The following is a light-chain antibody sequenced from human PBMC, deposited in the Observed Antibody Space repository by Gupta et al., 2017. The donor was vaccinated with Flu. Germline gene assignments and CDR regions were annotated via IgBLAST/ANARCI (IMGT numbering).Light chain of an antibody. CDR1: SSDVGYYDY. V-gene: IGLV2-8*01. Sequence: TSSDVGYYDYVSWYQHHPGKAPKVMIDDVSQRPSGVPDRFSGSNSGNTASLTVSGLQAEDEADYYCCSYAGSNNWVFGGGTKLTVL. CDR3: CSYAGSNNWV. J-gene: IGLJ3*02. CDR2: DVS.